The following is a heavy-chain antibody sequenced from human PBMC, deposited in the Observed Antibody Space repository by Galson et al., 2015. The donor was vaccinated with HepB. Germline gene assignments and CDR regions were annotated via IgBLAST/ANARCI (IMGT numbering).Heavy chain of an antibody. D-gene: IGHD2-2*01. CDR2: IYYSGSI. Sequence: TLSLTCTVSGGSISSGGYYWSWIRQHPGKGLEWIGYIYYSGSIYYNPSLKSRVTISVDTSKNQFSLKLSSVTAADTAVYYCAGYCSSTSCYGVDYWGQGTLVTVSS. V-gene: IGHV4-31*03. CDR3: AGYCSSTSCYGVDY. CDR1: GGSISSGGYY. J-gene: IGHJ4*02.